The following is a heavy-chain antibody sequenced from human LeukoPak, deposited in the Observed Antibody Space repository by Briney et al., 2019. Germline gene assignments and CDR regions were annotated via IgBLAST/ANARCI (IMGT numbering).Heavy chain of an antibody. CDR1: GFTVGSNY. D-gene: IGHD1-1*01. Sequence: GGSLRLSCAASGFTVGSNYMSWVRQAPGKGLEWVSVIYSGGSTYYADSVKGRFTISRDNSKNTLYLQMNSLRAEDTAVYYCAKLVNDAFDIWGQGTMVTVSS. V-gene: IGHV3-53*01. CDR2: IYSGGST. CDR3: AKLVNDAFDI. J-gene: IGHJ3*02.